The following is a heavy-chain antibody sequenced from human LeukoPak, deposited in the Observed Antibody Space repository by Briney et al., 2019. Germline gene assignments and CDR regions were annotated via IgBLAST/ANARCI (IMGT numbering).Heavy chain of an antibody. Sequence: PGGSLRLSCAASGFTFSSNAMSWVRQAPGKGLEWVSAISGSGGSTYHADSVKGRFTISRDNSKNTLYLQMNSLRAEDTAVYYCAKRRTNYDILTGDFDYWGQGTLVTVSS. D-gene: IGHD3-9*01. CDR3: AKRRTNYDILTGDFDY. CDR2: ISGSGGST. J-gene: IGHJ4*02. CDR1: GFTFSSNA. V-gene: IGHV3-23*01.